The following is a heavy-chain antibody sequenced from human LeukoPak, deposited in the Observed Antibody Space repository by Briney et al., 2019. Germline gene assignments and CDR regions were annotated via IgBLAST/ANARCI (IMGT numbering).Heavy chain of an antibody. CDR1: GGSFSGYY. CDR2: IYYSGST. D-gene: IGHD6-13*01. J-gene: IGHJ4*02. CDR3: ASPSPYSSSWYYFDY. V-gene: IGHV4-31*11. Sequence: SETLSLTCAVYGGSFSGYYWSWIRQHPGKGLEWIGYIYYSGSTYYNPSLKSRVTISVDTSKNQFSLKLSSVTAADTAVYYCASPSPYSSSWYYFDYWGQGTLVTVSS.